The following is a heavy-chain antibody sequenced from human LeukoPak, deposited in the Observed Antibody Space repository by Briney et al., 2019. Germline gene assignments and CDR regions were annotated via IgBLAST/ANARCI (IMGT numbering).Heavy chain of an antibody. Sequence: GGSLRLSCAASGFTFSSHAMSWVRQAPGKGLEWVSGISGSGSTTYYADSVKGRFTISRDNAKNSLYLQMNSLRAEDTAVYYCARADSGYVDFDYWGQGTLVTVSS. D-gene: IGHD5-12*01. CDR1: GFTFSSHA. J-gene: IGHJ4*02. CDR2: ISGSGSTT. CDR3: ARADSGYVDFDY. V-gene: IGHV3-23*01.